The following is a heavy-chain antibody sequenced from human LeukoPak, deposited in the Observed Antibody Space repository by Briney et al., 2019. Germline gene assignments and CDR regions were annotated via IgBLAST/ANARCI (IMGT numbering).Heavy chain of an antibody. J-gene: IGHJ6*02. CDR1: EFTFSNFA. CDR3: TRDWRNKGLDV. CDR2: IGGDGSRT. V-gene: IGHV3-74*03. D-gene: IGHD1/OR15-1a*01. Sequence: PGGSLRLSCVASEFTFSNFAMSWVRQAPGKGLVWVSCIGGDGSRTEYADSVKGRFTISRDNTRNTLYLQMNGLRAEDTAVYYCTRDWRNKGLDVWGQGTTVTVSS.